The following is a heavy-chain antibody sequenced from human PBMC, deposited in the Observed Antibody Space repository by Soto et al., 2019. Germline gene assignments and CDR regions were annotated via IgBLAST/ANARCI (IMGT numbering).Heavy chain of an antibody. D-gene: IGHD4-17*01. V-gene: IGHV1-18*01. CDR1: GYTFTSYG. CDR3: ARSGDDYGYYYYYMDV. J-gene: IGHJ6*03. Sequence: GASVKVSCKASGYTFTSYGISWVRQAPGQGLEWMGWISAYNGNTNYAQKLQGRVTMTTDTSTSTAYMELRSLRSDDTAVYYCARSGDDYGYYYYYMDVWGKGTTVTVSS. CDR2: ISAYNGNT.